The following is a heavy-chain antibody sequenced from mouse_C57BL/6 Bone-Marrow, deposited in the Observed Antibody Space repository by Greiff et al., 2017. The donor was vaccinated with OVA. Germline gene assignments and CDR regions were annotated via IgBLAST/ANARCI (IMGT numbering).Heavy chain of an antibody. CDR3: ARFLYGSGDAY. CDR1: GFTFKNTY. V-gene: IGHV14-3*01. D-gene: IGHD2-2*01. Sequence: VQLQQSVAELVRPGASVKLSCTASGFTFKNTYLHWVKQRPDQGLEWIGRIDPANGNTKYAPKFQGKATITADTSSNTAYLQLSSLTSEDTAIYYCARFLYGSGDAYWGQGTRVTVSA. J-gene: IGHJ3*01. CDR2: IDPANGNT.